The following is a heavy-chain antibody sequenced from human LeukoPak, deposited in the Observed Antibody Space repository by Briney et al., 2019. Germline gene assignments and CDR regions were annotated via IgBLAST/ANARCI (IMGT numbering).Heavy chain of an antibody. J-gene: IGHJ4*02. V-gene: IGHV3-23*01. CDR1: GFTFSSYA. D-gene: IGHD1-26*01. CDR3: AKAPNIVGATGFLDY. CDR2: ISGSGGST. Sequence: GGSLRLSCAASGFTFSSYAMSWVCQAPGKGLEWVSAISGSGGSTYYADSVKGRFTISRDNSKNTLYLQMNSLRAEDTAVYYCAKAPNIVGATGFLDYWGQGTLVTVSS.